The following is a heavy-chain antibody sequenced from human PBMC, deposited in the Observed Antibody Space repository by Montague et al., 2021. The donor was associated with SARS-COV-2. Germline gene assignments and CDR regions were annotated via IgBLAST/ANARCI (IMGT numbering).Heavy chain of an antibody. V-gene: IGHV1-24*01. Sequence: SVKVSCKAFGYTLSEVPIHWVRQAPGEGLEWMGSFDPERGETHYTQKFQGRVTMTEDPSTETAYLELNNLISDDTAIYYCATESILGVVIYAFAFWGQGTSVTVSS. CDR1: GYTLSEVP. CDR2: FDPERGET. D-gene: IGHD3-3*02. J-gene: IGHJ3*01. CDR3: ATESILGVVIYAFAF.